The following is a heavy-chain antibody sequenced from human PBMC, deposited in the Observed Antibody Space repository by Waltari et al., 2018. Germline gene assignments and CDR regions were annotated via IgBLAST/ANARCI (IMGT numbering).Heavy chain of an antibody. V-gene: IGHV1-3*01. J-gene: IGHJ6*02. D-gene: IGHD6-13*01. CDR1: GYTFTSYA. CDR3: AGGAVYSSSWYYYYGMDV. Sequence: QVQLVQSGAEVKKPGASVKVSCKASGYTFTSYAMHWVRQAPGQRLEWMGWINAGNGNTKYSQKFHGGVTITRDTSASTAYMELSSLRAEDTAVYYCAGGAVYSSSWYYYYGMDVWGQGTTVTVSS. CDR2: INAGNGNT.